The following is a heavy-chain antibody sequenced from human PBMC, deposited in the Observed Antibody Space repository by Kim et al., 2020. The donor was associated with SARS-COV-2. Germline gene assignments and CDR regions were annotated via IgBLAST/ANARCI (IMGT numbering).Heavy chain of an antibody. CDR3: AKEGNSSWYYFDY. V-gene: IGHV3-9*01. CDR2: ISWNSGSI. D-gene: IGHD6-13*01. CDR1: GFTFDDYA. J-gene: IGHJ4*02. Sequence: GGSLRLSCAASGFTFDDYAMHWVRQAPGKGLEWVSGISWNSGSIGYADSVKGRFTISRDNAKNSLYLQMNSLRAEDTALYYCAKEGNSSWYYFDYWCQGT.